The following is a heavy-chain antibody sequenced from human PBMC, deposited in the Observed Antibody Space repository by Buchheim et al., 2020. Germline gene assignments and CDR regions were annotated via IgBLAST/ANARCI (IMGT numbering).Heavy chain of an antibody. D-gene: IGHD3-16*01. CDR3: AIGATTDNIYFSYYMDV. V-gene: IGHV1-69*01. CDR1: GGSFSSSA. Sequence: QVQLVQSGAEVKRPGSSVRVSCKASGGSFSSSAINWVRQAPGQGLEWLGGITPIFGTANYAQKFQGRVTITADESTSTAYMALSSLRSEDTAVYFCAIGATTDNIYFSYYMDVWGNGTT. CDR2: ITPIFGTA. J-gene: IGHJ6*03.